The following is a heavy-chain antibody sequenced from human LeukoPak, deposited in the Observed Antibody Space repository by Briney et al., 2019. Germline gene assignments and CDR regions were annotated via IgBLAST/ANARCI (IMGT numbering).Heavy chain of an antibody. CDR3: ARASEDYYYYYMDV. Sequence: SSETLSLTCAVYGVSLSGYYWSWIRQPPGKGLEWIGEINHSGSTNYNPSLKSRVTISLDTSRNQFSLKLSSVTAADTSVYYCARASEDYYYYYMDVWGKGTTVTISS. J-gene: IGHJ6*03. V-gene: IGHV4-34*01. CDR1: GVSLSGYY. CDR2: INHSGST. D-gene: IGHD1-14*01.